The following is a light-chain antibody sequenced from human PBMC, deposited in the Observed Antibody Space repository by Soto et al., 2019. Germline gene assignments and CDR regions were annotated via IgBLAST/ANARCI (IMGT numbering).Light chain of an antibody. CDR3: QHYGSSLWT. Sequence: ETMLTQSPGTVSLSPGETATLSCRASQSITSTYLTWYQQKPGQAPRLLIYGASNRATGIPDRFSGSGSGTDFTLTINRLEPEDFAVYYCQHYGSSLWTFGQGTKVDTK. CDR1: QSITSTY. V-gene: IGKV3-20*01. J-gene: IGKJ1*01. CDR2: GAS.